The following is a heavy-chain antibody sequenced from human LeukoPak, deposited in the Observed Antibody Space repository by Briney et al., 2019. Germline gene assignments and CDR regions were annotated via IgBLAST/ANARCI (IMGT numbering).Heavy chain of an antibody. Sequence: WETLSLTCTVSGGSISSSSYYWGWIRQPPGKGLEWIGSIYYSGSTYYNPYLKSRVTISVDTSKNQFSLKLSSVTAADTAVHYCARGSNYVDCWGQGTLVTVSS. CDR2: IYYSGST. J-gene: IGHJ4*02. CDR1: GGSISSSSYY. D-gene: IGHD3-10*01. CDR3: ARGSNYVDC. V-gene: IGHV4-39*01.